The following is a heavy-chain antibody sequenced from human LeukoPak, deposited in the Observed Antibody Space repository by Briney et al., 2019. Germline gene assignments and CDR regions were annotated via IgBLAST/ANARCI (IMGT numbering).Heavy chain of an antibody. J-gene: IGHJ4*02. Sequence: GGSLRLSCAASGFTFRSYWMSWVRQAPGKGLEWVANINQGGSVKYYVDSVKGRFTISRDDAKNSLYVQMNSLRDEDTAVYYCARVGYSGWYGRLDYWGQGTLVTVSS. CDR2: INQGGSVK. V-gene: IGHV3-7*01. D-gene: IGHD6-19*01. CDR3: ARVGYSGWYGRLDY. CDR1: GFTFRSYW.